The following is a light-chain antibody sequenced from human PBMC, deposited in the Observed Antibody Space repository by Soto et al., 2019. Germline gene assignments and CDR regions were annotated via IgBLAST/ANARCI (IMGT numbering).Light chain of an antibody. Sequence: DIQMTQSPSSLSASVGDRVTITCRASQSISGYLNWYQQKPGKAPKLLIYTASSFQSGVPSRFSGSGSGTDFTLTISRLEPEDFAVYYCQQYGSSHRTFGQGTKVEIK. CDR1: QSISGY. V-gene: IGKV1-39*01. CDR2: TAS. J-gene: IGKJ1*01. CDR3: QQYGSSHRT.